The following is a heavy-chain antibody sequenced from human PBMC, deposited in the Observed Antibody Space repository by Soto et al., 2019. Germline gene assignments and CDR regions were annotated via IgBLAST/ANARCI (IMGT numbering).Heavy chain of an antibody. CDR1: GDTISSYY. J-gene: IGHJ6*02. D-gene: IGHD6-25*01. V-gene: IGHV4-4*07. CDR2: IYNGGNT. Sequence: KPSWSLSITCTVSGDTISSYYWSWIRQFAGKGLEWIGRIYNGGNTQYNPSLKSRVTMSADTSKNQFSLRLNSVTAADTAVYYCARDSSDSYGLDVWGQGTTVTVSS. CDR3: ARDSSDSYGLDV.